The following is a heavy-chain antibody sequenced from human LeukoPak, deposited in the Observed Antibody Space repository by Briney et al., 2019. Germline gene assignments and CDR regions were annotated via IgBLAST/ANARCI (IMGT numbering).Heavy chain of an antibody. CDR3: ARANWGSLTS. CDR2: IYTSGST. D-gene: IGHD7-27*01. J-gene: IGHJ5*02. V-gene: IGHV4-61*02. Sequence: TPSQTLSLTCTVSGGSISSGSYYWSWIRQPAGKGLEWIGRIYTSGSTNYNPSLKSRVTISVDTSKNQFSLKLSSVTAADTAVYYCARANWGSLTSWGQGTLVTVSS. CDR1: GGSISSGSYY.